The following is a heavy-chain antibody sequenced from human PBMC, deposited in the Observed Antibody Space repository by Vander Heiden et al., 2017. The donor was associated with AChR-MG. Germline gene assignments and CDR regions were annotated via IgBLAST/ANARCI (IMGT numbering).Heavy chain of an antibody. CDR3: ARDAHGDYGGEGY. CDR2: IKQDGSEK. D-gene: IGHD4-17*01. J-gene: IGHJ4*02. V-gene: IGHV3-7*03. Sequence: EVPLVESGGGLVQPGGSLRLSWAASGCTFSSDWMSWVRQAPGKGLEWVANIKQDGSEKYYVDSVKGRFTISRDNAKNSLYLQMNSLRAEDTAVYYCARDAHGDYGGEGYWGQGTLVTVSS. CDR1: GCTFSSDW.